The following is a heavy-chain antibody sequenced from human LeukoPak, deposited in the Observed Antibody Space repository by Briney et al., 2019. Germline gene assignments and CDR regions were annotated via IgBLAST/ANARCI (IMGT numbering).Heavy chain of an antibody. CDR3: ARTEWELLAYFDY. V-gene: IGHV4-39*01. Sequence: PSETLSLTCTVSGGSISSSSYYWGWIRQPPGKGLEWIGSIYYSGSTYYNPSLKSRVTISVDTSKNQFSLKLSPVTAADTAVYYCARTEWELLAYFDYWGQGTLVTVSS. CDR2: IYYSGST. J-gene: IGHJ4*02. D-gene: IGHD1-26*01. CDR1: GGSISSSSYY.